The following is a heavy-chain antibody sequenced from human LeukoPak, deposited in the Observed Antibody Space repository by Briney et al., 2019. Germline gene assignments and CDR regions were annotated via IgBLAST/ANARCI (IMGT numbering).Heavy chain of an antibody. J-gene: IGHJ1*01. V-gene: IGHV4-34*01. CDR3: ARAVPAAIAIAGYFQH. D-gene: IGHD2-2*02. CDR2: INHSGST. Sequence: SETLSLTCAVYGGSFSGYYWSWIRQPPGKGLEWIGEINHSGSTNYNPSLKSRVTISVDTSKNQFSLKLSSVTAADTAVYYCARAVPAAIAIAGYFQHWGQGTLVTVSS. CDR1: GGSFSGYY.